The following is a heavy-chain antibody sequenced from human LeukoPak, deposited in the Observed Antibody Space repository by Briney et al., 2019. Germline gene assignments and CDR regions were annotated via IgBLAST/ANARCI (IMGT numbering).Heavy chain of an antibody. CDR2: ISYSGYT. CDR3: AREVPDSIGYYFDY. CDR1: GGSIRSYY. V-gene: IGHV4-59*01. D-gene: IGHD3-22*01. Sequence: SETLSLTCDVSGGSIRSYYWSWIRQPPGKGLEWIGFISYSGYTNYNPSLKSRVTISVDTSKNQFSLKLSSVTAADTAVYHCAREVPDSIGYYFDYWGQGPLVTVSS. J-gene: IGHJ4*02.